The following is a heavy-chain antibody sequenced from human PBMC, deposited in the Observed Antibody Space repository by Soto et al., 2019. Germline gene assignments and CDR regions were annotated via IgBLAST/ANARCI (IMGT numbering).Heavy chain of an antibody. CDR1: GYRLTVDG. J-gene: IGHJ5*02. V-gene: IGHV1-18*01. CDR3: ARGGVLYNHWFDP. CDR2: ISAYNGNT. Sequence: ALVKGSWKGAGYRLTVDGSGWVRQAPGQGLEWMGWISAYNGNTNYAQKLQGRVTMTTDTSTSTAYMELRSLRSDDTAVYYCARGGVLYNHWFDPWGHGLLVTVS. D-gene: IGHD2-8*01.